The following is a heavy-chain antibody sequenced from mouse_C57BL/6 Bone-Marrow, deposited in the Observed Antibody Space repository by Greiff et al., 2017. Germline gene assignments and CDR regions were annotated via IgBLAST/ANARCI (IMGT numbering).Heavy chain of an antibody. CDR3: ARHTADYLYTMDY. V-gene: IGHV3-6*01. CDR1: GYSITSGYY. J-gene: IGHJ4*01. Sequence: EVQVVESGPGLVKPSQSLSLTCSVTGYSITSGYYWNWIRQFPGNKLEWMGYISYDGSNNYNPSLKNRISITRDTSKNQFFLTLNSVTTEDTATYKSARHTADYLYTMDYWGQGNSGTASS. D-gene: IGHD5-5*01. CDR2: ISYDGSN.